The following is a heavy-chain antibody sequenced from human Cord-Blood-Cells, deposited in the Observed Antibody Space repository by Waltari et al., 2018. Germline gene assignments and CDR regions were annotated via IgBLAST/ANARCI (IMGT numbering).Heavy chain of an antibody. Sequence: QVQLQESGPGLVKPSENLSLTCTVPGGSISSYYWSWLRQPPGKGLGWIGYIYYSGSTNYNPSLKSRVTISVDTSKNQFSPKLSSVTAADTAVYYCARMYSSSWNWFDPWGQGTLVTVSS. V-gene: IGHV4-59*01. CDR2: IYYSGST. J-gene: IGHJ5*02. CDR3: ARMYSSSWNWFDP. CDR1: GGSISSYY. D-gene: IGHD6-13*01.